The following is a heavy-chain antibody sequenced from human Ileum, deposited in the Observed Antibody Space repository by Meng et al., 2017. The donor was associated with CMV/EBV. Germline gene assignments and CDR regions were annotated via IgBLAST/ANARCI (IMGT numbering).Heavy chain of an antibody. CDR1: GFSLSTYE. J-gene: IGHJ6*02. CDR3: ARRLPYYGMDV. Sequence: LKISCAVSGFSLSTYEIIWVRQAPGKGLEWVSYMSTSGYAIHYADSVMGRFTISRDNAKSSMYLQMNSLRAEDTAIYYCARRLPYYGMDVWGQGTTVTVSS. CDR2: MSTSGYAI. V-gene: IGHV3-48*03.